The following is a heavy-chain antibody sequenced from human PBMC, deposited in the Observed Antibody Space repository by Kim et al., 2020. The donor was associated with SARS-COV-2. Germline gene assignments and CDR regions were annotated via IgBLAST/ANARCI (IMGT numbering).Heavy chain of an antibody. V-gene: IGHV3-23*01. CDR3: LKGGGSIYRYFDY. CDR2: VSSGATST. CDR1: GFTFSDYA. Sequence: GGSLRLSCGASGFTFSDYAMSWVRQAPGKGLQWVSTVSSGATSTYYADSVKGRFTISRDNSKNTLYMQMNSLRAEDTALYYFLKGGGSIYRYFDYWGQGTLVTVSS. J-gene: IGHJ4*02.